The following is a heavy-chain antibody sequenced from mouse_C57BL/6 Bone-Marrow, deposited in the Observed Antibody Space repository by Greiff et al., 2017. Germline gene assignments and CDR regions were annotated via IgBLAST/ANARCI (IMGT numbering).Heavy chain of an antibody. V-gene: IGHV1-82*01. J-gene: IGHJ3*01. CDR1: GYEFSSSW. CDR3: ARGSLDWVAY. CDR2: IYPGDGDT. Sequence: VKLMESGPELVKPGASVKISCKASGYEFSSSWMNWVKQRPGKGLEWIGRIYPGDGDTNYNGKFKGKATLTADKSSSTAYMQLSSLTSEDSAVYFCARGSLDWVAYWGQGTLVTVSA.